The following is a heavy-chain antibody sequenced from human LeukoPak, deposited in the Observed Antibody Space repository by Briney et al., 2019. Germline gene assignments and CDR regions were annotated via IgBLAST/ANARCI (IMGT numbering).Heavy chain of an antibody. V-gene: IGHV1-46*01. D-gene: IGHD6-6*01. CDR3: ARTAGRTFDY. J-gene: IGHJ4*02. CDR1: GYTFTSYF. Sequence: ASVNVSCKASGYTFTSYFMHWVRQAPGQGLEWMGIINPSGGSTSYAQKIQGRVTMTRDTSTSTVYMELSSLRSEDTAVYYCARTAGRTFDYWGQGTLVTVSS. CDR2: INPSGGST.